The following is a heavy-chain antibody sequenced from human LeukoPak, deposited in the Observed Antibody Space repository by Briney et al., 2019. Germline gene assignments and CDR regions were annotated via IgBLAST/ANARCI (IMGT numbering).Heavy chain of an antibody. CDR1: GYTFTGYY. D-gene: IGHD2/OR15-2a*01. V-gene: IGHV1-2*02. CDR2: INPNSGGT. Sequence: ASVKVSCKSSGYTFTGYYIHWVRQAPGQGLEWMGWINPNSGGTNYIQKFQGRVIMTRDTSISTASMELSRLRFDDTAVYYCARSTTPNENEYFEHWGQGTLVTVSS. CDR3: ARSTTPNENEYFEH. J-gene: IGHJ1*01.